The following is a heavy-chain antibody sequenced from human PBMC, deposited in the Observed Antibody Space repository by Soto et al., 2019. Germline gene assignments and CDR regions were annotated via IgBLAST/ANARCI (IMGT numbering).Heavy chain of an antibody. CDR1: GFTFSSYG. CDR2: ISYDGSNK. V-gene: IGHV3-30*03. CDR3: ARPPAQGNDY. D-gene: IGHD3-10*01. J-gene: IGHJ4*02. Sequence: PGGSLRLSCAASGFTFSSYGMHWVRQAPGKGLERVAVISYDGSNKYYADSVKGRFTISRDNSKNTLYPQMNSLRAEDTAVYYCARPPAQGNDYWGQGTLVTVSS.